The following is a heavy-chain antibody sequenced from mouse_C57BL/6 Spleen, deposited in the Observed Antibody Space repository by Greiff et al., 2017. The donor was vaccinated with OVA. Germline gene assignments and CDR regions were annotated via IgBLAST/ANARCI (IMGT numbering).Heavy chain of an antibody. CDR1: GYSISSGYY. D-gene: IGHD2-4*01. Sequence: EVKLQESGPGLVKPSQSLSLTCSVTGYSISSGYYWNWIRQFPGNKLEWMGYISYDGSNNYNPSLKNRISITRDTSKNQFFLKLNSVTTKDTATYYCARDDYDGFYYAMDYWGQGTSVTVSS. CDR3: ARDDYDGFYYAMDY. J-gene: IGHJ4*01. V-gene: IGHV3-6*01. CDR2: ISYDGSN.